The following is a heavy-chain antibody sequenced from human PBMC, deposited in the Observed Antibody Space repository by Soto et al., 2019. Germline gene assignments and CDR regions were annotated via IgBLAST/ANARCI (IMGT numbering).Heavy chain of an antibody. J-gene: IGHJ6*02. CDR3: ARDIGDDFWSGSYYYYGMDV. D-gene: IGHD3-3*01. V-gene: IGHV1-69*13. CDR1: GGTFSSYA. CDR2: IIPIFGTA. Sequence: SVKVSCKASGGTFSSYAISWVRQAPGQGLEWMGGIIPIFGTANYAQKFQGRVTITADESTSTAYMELSSLRSEDTAVYYCARDIGDDFWSGSYYYYGMDVWGQGTTVTVSS.